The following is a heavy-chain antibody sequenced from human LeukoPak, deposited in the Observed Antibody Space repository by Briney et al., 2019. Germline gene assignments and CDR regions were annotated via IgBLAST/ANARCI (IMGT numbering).Heavy chain of an antibody. D-gene: IGHD3-22*01. CDR2: IHYSGGA. J-gene: IGHJ4*02. Sequence: SETLSLTCTVSGGSISTYYWIWIRQPPGKGLEWIGYIHYSGGAYYNPSLKSRVTISVDTSKNQFSLKLTSLTAADTAVYYCAMFYDESAGSIIDCWGQGTLVTVSS. V-gene: IGHV4-59*01. CDR3: AMFYDESAGSIIDC. CDR1: GGSISTYY.